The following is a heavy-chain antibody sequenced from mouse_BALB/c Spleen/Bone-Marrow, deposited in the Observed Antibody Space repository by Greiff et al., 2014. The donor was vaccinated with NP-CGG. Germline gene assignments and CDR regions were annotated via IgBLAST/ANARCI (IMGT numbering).Heavy chain of an antibody. J-gene: IGHJ2*01. CDR1: GYAFTNYL. Sequence: QVHVKQSGDELVRPGTSVKVSCKASGYAFTNYLIEWFKQRPGQGLEWIGRINPGIGGTTYNAKFKGKATLTADKSSTTAYMQLSSLTSDDSAVYFCTRFTRDYWGQGTTLTVSS. CDR3: TRFTRDY. V-gene: IGHV1-54*01. CDR2: INPGIGGT.